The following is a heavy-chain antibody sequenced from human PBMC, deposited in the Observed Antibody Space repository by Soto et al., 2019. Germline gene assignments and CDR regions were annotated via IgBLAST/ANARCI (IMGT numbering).Heavy chain of an antibody. CDR1: RYRFTSYW. Sequence: PGNSLKISCTAPRYRFTSYWIVWVRHQPMKGLEWMVIIYPVGSSIRYGPAFRGHGTISADKALSTAYLEVSSLKASGAAIYFCARGHSYYFYSPASYRFVYWGQARRFTVSS. V-gene: IGHV5-51*01. CDR3: ARGHSYYFYSPASYRFVY. D-gene: IGHD3-22*01. CDR2: IYPVGSSI. J-gene: IGHJ4*02.